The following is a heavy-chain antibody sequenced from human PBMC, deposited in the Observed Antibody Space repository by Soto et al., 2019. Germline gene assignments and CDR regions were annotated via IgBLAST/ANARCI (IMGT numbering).Heavy chain of an antibody. CDR2: VNAGNGNT. Sequence: ASVKVSCKASGYTFTSYAMHWVRQAPGQRLEWMGWVNAGNGNTKYSQKFQGRVTITRDTSASTAYMELSSLRSEDTAVYYCARVGSGYDLGAFDIWGQGTMVTVSS. J-gene: IGHJ3*02. D-gene: IGHD5-12*01. CDR1: GYTFTSYA. CDR3: ARVGSGYDLGAFDI. V-gene: IGHV1-3*01.